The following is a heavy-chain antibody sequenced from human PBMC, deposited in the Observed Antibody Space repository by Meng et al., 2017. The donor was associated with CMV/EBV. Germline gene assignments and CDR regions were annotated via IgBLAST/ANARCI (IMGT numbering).Heavy chain of an antibody. Sequence: ESLKISCAVYGGSFSGYYWSWIRQPPGKGLEWIGEINHSGSTNYNPSLKSRVTISVDTSKNQFSLKLSSVTAADTAVYYCARADIVVVPAAIRYYYYGMDVWGQGTTVTVS. J-gene: IGHJ6*02. CDR1: GGSFSGYY. V-gene: IGHV4-34*01. CDR2: INHSGST. CDR3: ARADIVVVPAAIRYYYYGMDV. D-gene: IGHD2-2*02.